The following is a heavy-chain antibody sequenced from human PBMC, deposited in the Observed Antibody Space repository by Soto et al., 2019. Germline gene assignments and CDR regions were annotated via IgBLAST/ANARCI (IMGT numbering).Heavy chain of an antibody. D-gene: IGHD2-2*01. V-gene: IGHV4-4*02. CDR3: ARAKLCNTLSCPHSFDT. CDR2: VYHSRST. Sequence: QVQLQESGPGLVNASGTLSLTCGVSGGSISTNNWWSWVRQPPGQGLEWIAEVYHSRSTNYNPSLKSRLTISVDKSKNQFSLRLTSVTAADSAVYYCARAKLCNTLSCPHSFDTWGQGTLVTVSS. CDR1: GGSISTNNW. J-gene: IGHJ4*02.